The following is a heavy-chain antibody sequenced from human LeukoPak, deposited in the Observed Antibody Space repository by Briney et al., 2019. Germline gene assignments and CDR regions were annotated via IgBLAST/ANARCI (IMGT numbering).Heavy chain of an antibody. V-gene: IGHV4-59*12. D-gene: IGHD4-17*01. CDR3: ARDPGYGDYPNWFDP. J-gene: IGHJ5*02. CDR1: GGSISSYY. CDR2: VYYSGST. Sequence: SEALSLTCTVSGGSISSYYWSWIRQPPGKGLEWIGYVYYSGSTNYSPSLNSRVTISIDTSKNQFSLKLSSVTAADTAVYYCARDPGYGDYPNWFDPWGQGTLVTVSS.